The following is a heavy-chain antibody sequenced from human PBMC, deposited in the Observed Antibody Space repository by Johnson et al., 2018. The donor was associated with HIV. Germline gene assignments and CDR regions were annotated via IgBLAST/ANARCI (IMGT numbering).Heavy chain of an antibody. CDR3: ASGDDDGF. V-gene: IGHV3-30*04. CDR2: ISFDGKNK. Sequence: QVQLVESGGAVVQPGGTLRLSCAASGFTLTNYPMHWVRQAPGKGLEWVAVISFDGKNKFYADSVKGRFTISRDNSRNTLYLQMNSLRPEDTAVYYCASGDDDGFWGRGTLVTVSS. CDR1: GFTLTNYP. D-gene: IGHD5-12*01. J-gene: IGHJ4*03.